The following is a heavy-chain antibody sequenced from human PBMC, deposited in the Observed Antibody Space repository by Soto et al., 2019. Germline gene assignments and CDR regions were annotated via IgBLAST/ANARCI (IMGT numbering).Heavy chain of an antibody. V-gene: IGHV3-30-3*01. J-gene: IGHJ6*02. CDR2: ISYDGSNK. D-gene: IGHD3-16*02. CDR3: AGEYRPYYYYGMDV. Sequence: QVQLVESGGGVVQPGRSLRLSCAASGFTFSSYAMHWVRQAPGKGLEWVAVISYDGSNKYYADSVKGRFTISRDNSKNTLYLQMNSLRAEDTAVYYCAGEYRPYYYYGMDVWGQGTTVTVSS. CDR1: GFTFSSYA.